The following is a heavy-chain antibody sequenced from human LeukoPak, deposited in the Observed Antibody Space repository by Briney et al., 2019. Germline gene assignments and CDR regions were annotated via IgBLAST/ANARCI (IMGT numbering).Heavy chain of an antibody. CDR2: ISYDGSNK. D-gene: IGHD3-3*01. CDR3: ARDQRYDFWSGYFDY. CDR1: GFTFSSYA. J-gene: IGHJ4*02. V-gene: IGHV3-30-3*01. Sequence: PGGSLRLSCAASGFTFSSYAMHWVRQAPGKGLEWVAVISYDGSNKYYADSVKGRFTISRDNSKNTLYLQMNSLRAEDTAVYYCARDQRYDFWSGYFDYWGQGTLVTVSS.